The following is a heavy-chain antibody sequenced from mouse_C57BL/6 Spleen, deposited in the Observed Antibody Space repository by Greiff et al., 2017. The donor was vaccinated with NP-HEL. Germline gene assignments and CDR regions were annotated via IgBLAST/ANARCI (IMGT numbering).Heavy chain of an antibody. CDR1: GFNIKDYY. Sequence: EVQLQQSGAELVRPGASVKLSCTASGFNIKDYYMHWVKQRPEQGLEWIGRIDPEDGDTEYAPKFQGKATMTADTSSNTAYLQLSSLTSEDTAVYYCTTGGSSPYWYFDVWGTGTTVTASS. D-gene: IGHD1-1*01. CDR3: TTGGSSPYWYFDV. J-gene: IGHJ1*03. V-gene: IGHV14-1*01. CDR2: IDPEDGDT.